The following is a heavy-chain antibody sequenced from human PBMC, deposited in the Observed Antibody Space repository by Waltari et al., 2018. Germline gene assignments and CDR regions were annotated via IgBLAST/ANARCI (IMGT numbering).Heavy chain of an antibody. J-gene: IGHJ4*02. CDR2: SNGDGTTT. CDR1: GFTFSSYW. V-gene: IGHV3-74*01. CDR3: ARLTVVSNNDY. Sequence: EVQLVESGGGLVQPGGSLRLSCAASGFTFSSYWRHWVRQAPGKGLVWVAGSNGDGTTTKYADSVKGRFTISRDNAKNTLYLQMNSLRAEDTAVYYCARLTVVSNNDYWGQGTLVTVSS. D-gene: IGHD1-20*01.